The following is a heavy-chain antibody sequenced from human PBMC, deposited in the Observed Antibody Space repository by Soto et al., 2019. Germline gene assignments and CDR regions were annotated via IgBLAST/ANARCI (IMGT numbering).Heavy chain of an antibody. Sequence: SETLSLTCAVYGGSFSGYYWSWIRQPPGKGLEWIGEINHSGSTNYNPSLKSRVTISVDTSKNQFSLKLSSVTAADTAVYYCARWNIVLMVYAIPLYNWFDPGGQGTLVTVSS. CDR2: INHSGST. D-gene: IGHD2-8*01. CDR1: GGSFSGYY. V-gene: IGHV4-34*01. J-gene: IGHJ5*02. CDR3: ARWNIVLMVYAIPLYNWFDP.